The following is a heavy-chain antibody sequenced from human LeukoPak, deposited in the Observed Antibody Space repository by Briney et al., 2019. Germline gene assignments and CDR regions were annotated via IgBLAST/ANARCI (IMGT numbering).Heavy chain of an antibody. J-gene: IGHJ4*02. CDR3: ARLPNFPELERTPDFDY. CDR1: GGSFRGYY. CDR2: INHSGST. Sequence: PSETLSLTCAVYGGSFRGYYWSWIHQPPGKGREWIGEINHSGSTNYNPSLKSRVTISVDTSKNQFSLKLSSVTAADTAVYYCARLPNFPELERTPDFDYWGQGTLVTVSS. D-gene: IGHD1-1*01. V-gene: IGHV4-34*01.